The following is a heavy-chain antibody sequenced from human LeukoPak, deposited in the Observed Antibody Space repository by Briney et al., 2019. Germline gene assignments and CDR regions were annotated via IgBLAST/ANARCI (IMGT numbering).Heavy chain of an antibody. J-gene: IGHJ5*02. V-gene: IGHV1-18*01. Sequence: ASVKVSCKASGYTFTSYGISWVRQAPGQGLEWMGWISAYNGNTNYAQKLQGRVTMTTDTSTSTAYMELRSLRSDDTAVYYCARYYGSGSYVYWFDPWGQGTLVTVSS. D-gene: IGHD3-10*01. CDR3: ARYYGSGSYVYWFDP. CDR1: GYTFTSYG. CDR2: ISAYNGNT.